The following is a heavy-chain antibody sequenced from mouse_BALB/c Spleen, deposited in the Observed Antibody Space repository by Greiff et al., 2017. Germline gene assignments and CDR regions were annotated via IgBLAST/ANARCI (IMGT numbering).Heavy chain of an antibody. CDR2: IWAGGST. V-gene: IGHV2-9*02. CDR1: GFSLTSYG. D-gene: IGHD1-2*01. J-gene: IGHJ2*01. Sequence: VKLVESGPGLVAPSQSLSITCTVSGFSLTSYGVHWVRQPPGKGLEWLGVIWAGGSTNYNSALMSRLSISKDNSKSQVFLKMNSLQTDDTAMYYCARDRASTATYYFDYWGQGTTLTVSS. CDR3: ARDRASTATYYFDY.